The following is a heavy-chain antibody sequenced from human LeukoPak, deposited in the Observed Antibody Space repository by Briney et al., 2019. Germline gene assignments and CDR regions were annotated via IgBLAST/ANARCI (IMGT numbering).Heavy chain of an antibody. CDR2: INHSGST. V-gene: IGHV4-34*01. Sequence: SETLSLTCAVYGGSFSGYYWSWIRQPPGKGLEWIGEINHSGSTNYNPSLKSRVTISVDTSKNQFSLKLSSVTAADTAVYYCARDGVVVPAALDYWGQGTLVTVSS. CDR1: GGSFSGYY. D-gene: IGHD2-2*01. CDR3: ARDGVVVPAALDY. J-gene: IGHJ4*02.